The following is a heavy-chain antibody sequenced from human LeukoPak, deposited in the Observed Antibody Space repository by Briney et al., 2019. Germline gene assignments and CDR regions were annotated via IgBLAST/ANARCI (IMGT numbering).Heavy chain of an antibody. V-gene: IGHV4-59*01. Sequence: SETLSLTCAVSGGSITSDSWSWIRQPPGKGLEWIGYIYNSGSTISHPSLKSRVTLSVDTSKNQISLKLTSVTAADTAVYYCARGKDYYDSSGFFFYAVDIWGQGTMVSASS. CDR3: ARGKDYYDSSGFFFYAVDI. J-gene: IGHJ3*02. CDR2: IYNSGST. CDR1: GGSITSDS. D-gene: IGHD3-22*01.